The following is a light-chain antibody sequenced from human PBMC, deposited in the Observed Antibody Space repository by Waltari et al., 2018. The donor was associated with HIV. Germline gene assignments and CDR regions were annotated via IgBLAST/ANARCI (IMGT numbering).Light chain of an antibody. J-gene: IGLJ1*01. CDR2: DVS. V-gene: IGLV2-14*03. CDR1: SSTVGGYKY. CDR3: SSYTSSSTYV. Sequence: QSALTQPASVSGSPGLSITISCTGTSSTVGGYKYSSWYQQHPGKAPKLMIYDVSNRPSGVSNRFSGSKSGNTASLTISGLQAEDEADYYCSSYTSSSTYVFGTGTKVTVL.